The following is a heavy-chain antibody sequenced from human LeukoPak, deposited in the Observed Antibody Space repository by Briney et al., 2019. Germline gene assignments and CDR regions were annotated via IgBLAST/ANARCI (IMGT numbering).Heavy chain of an antibody. CDR3: VKDLTYESSGSVFDY. J-gene: IGHJ4*02. CDR2: ISWDGTT. CDR1: VFTFEDYT. D-gene: IGHD3-22*01. V-gene: IGHV3-43*01. Sequence: GGSLRLSCAASVFTFEDYTMHWVPQAPGKTLEWVSLISWDGTTYYADSMKGRFTISRDNSKNSLYLQMDTLRSEDTAFYYCVKDLTYESSGSVFDYWGQGTLVTVSS.